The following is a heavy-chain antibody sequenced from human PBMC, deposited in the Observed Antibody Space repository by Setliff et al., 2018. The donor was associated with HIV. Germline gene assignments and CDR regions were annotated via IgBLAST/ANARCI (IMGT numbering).Heavy chain of an antibody. Sequence: GGSLRLSCAASGFSFGDYYMSWVRQAPGKGLEWVSFILNSGTSIYYADSVKGRFTISRDNAKNSLYLQMNSLRVEDTAIYYCTREQWSPLMAYDIWGQGTMVTVSS. CDR1: GFSFGDYY. CDR3: TREQWSPLMAYDI. D-gene: IGHD6-19*01. CDR2: ILNSGTSI. V-gene: IGHV3-11*01. J-gene: IGHJ3*02.